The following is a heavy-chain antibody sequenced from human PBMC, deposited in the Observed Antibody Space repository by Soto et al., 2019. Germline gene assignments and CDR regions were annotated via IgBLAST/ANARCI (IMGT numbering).Heavy chain of an antibody. CDR3: ARDRYSTVTHFDY. CDR2: IWDDGSND. Sequence: QVQLVESGGGVVRPGRSLRLSCAASGFTFNSYAMHWVRQAPGKGLEWVAVIWDDGSNDHYADSVRGRFTISRDNSKNTLYLQISSLRAEDTAVYYCARDRYSTVTHFDYWGQGTLVTVSS. J-gene: IGHJ4*02. D-gene: IGHD4-17*01. CDR1: GFTFNSYA. V-gene: IGHV3-33*01.